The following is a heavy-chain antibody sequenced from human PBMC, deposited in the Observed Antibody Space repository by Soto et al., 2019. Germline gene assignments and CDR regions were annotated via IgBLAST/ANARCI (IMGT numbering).Heavy chain of an antibody. CDR2: IIPIFGTA. V-gene: IGHV1-69*13. CDR3: ARAVPHTATAPN. J-gene: IGHJ4*02. D-gene: IGHD5-18*01. Sequence: GASVNVSCKASGGTFSSYAISWVRQAPGQGLEWMGGIIPIFGTANYAQKFQGRVTITADESTSTAYMELSSLRSEDTAVYYCARAVPHTATAPNRGQATLVTGPS. CDR1: GGTFSSYA.